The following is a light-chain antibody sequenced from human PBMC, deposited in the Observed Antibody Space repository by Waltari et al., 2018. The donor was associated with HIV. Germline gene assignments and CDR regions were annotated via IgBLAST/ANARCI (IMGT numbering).Light chain of an antibody. V-gene: IGLV2-23*01. CDR3: CSYAGSSNWV. Sequence: QSALTQPASVSGSPEQSITISCTGSISDAGHYPLVSWYQQHPGKAPKLMIFEGIKRPSGVYNRFSGSKSGNTASLTISGLQAEDEADYYCCSYAGSSNWVFGGGTKLTVL. J-gene: IGLJ3*02. CDR1: ISDAGHYPL. CDR2: EGI.